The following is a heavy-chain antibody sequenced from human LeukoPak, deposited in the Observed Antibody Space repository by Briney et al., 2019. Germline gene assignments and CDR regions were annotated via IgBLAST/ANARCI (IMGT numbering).Heavy chain of an antibody. D-gene: IGHD3-3*01. J-gene: IGHJ4*02. CDR1: GFTVSSNY. Sequence: GGSLRLSCAASGFTVSSNYMSWVRQAPGKGLEWVSFIYSDGGTSYADSVKGRFTISRDNSKNTLYLQMNSLRVEDTAVYYCVYDFWSGPDSWGQGTLATVSS. CDR2: IYSDGGT. V-gene: IGHV3-53*01. CDR3: VYDFWSGPDS.